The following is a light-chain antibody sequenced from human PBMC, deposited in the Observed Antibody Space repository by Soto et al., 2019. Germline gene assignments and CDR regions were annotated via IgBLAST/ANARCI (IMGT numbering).Light chain of an antibody. CDR3: QQYTKWPLP. CDR2: GAS. CDR1: QSVSID. Sequence: IVMSQSLDTLSVKKGERATLSFRASQSVSIDLAWYQQTPGQAPRLLIYGASTRATGVPPTFSGSASGTEFTLTISSLQSEDFTVYYCQQYTKWPLPFGHGSKVAIK. J-gene: IGKJ1*01. V-gene: IGKV3-15*01.